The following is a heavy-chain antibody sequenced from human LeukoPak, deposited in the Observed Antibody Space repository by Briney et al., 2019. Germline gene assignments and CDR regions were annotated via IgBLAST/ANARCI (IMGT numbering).Heavy chain of an antibody. CDR2: MSGSGGTI. Sequence: GSLRLSCAASGFTFSDYYMSWIRQAPGKGLEWISYMSGSGGTIYYADSVKGRFTISRDNAKNSLYLQMNSLRDEDTAVYYCARRSGGSSKPLFDYWGQGTLVTVSS. J-gene: IGHJ4*02. CDR1: GFTFSDYY. CDR3: ARRSGGSSKPLFDY. D-gene: IGHD6-25*01. V-gene: IGHV3-11*04.